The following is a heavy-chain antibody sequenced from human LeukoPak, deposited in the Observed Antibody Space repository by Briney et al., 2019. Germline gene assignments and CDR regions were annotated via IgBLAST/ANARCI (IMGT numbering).Heavy chain of an antibody. V-gene: IGHV3-74*01. D-gene: IGHD6-13*01. Sequence: GGSLRLSCAASGFTFSSYWMHWVRQAPGKGLVWVSRINSDGSSTSYADSVKGRFTISRDNAKNTLYLQMNSLRAEDTAVYYCVSGAQQLVPRRWNWFDPWGQGTLVTVSS. CDR1: GFTFSSYW. CDR2: INSDGSST. CDR3: VSGAQQLVPRRWNWFDP. J-gene: IGHJ5*02.